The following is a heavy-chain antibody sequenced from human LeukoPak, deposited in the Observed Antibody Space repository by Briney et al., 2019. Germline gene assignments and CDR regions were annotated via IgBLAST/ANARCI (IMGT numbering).Heavy chain of an antibody. V-gene: IGHV4-31*03. Sequence: PSETLSLTCTVSGGSISSGGYYWSWIRQHPGKVLEWIGYICYSGSTYYNPALKSRVTISVDTSKNQFSLKLSSVTAADTAVYYCAREPRSDYLRNKYSFDYWGQGTLVTVSS. CDR2: ICYSGST. D-gene: IGHD4-17*01. CDR1: GGSISSGGYY. CDR3: AREPRSDYLRNKYSFDY. J-gene: IGHJ4*02.